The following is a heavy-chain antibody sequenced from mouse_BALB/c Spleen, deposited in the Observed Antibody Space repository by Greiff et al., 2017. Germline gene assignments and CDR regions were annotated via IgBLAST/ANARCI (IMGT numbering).Heavy chain of an antibody. Sequence: EVMLVESGGGLVQPGGSRKLSCAASGFTFSSFGMHWVRQAPEKGLEWVAYISSGSSTIYYADTVKGRFTISRDNPKNTLFLQMTSLRSEDTAMYYCARSEMDYWGQGTSVTVSS. V-gene: IGHV5-17*02. CDR2: ISSGSSTI. CDR1: GFTFSSFG. CDR3: ARSEMDY. J-gene: IGHJ4*01.